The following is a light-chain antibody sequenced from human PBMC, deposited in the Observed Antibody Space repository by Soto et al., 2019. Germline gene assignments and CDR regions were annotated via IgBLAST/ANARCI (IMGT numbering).Light chain of an antibody. CDR3: QQRSNWPFLT. CDR2: DAS. J-gene: IGKJ4*01. CDR1: QSVSSY. Sequence: EIVLTQSPATLSLSPGERATLSCRASQSVSSYLAWYQQKPGQAPRLLIYDASNRATGIPARFSGSGSGTDFTLTISSLEPEDFAVYYCQQRSNWPFLTFGGGTKLELK. V-gene: IGKV3-11*01.